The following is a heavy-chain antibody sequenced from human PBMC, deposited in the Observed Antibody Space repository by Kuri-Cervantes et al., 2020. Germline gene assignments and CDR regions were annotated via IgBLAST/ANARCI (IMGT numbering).Heavy chain of an antibody. Sequence: GGSLRLSCAASGFTFSDYYMSWIRQAPRKGLEWVSYISSSGSTIYYADSVKGRFTISRDNAKNSLYLQMNSLRAEDTAVYHCARVFDTYYMGVWGKGTTVTVSS. V-gene: IGHV3-11*04. CDR2: ISSSGSTI. CDR3: ARVFDTYYMGV. J-gene: IGHJ6*03. D-gene: IGHD3-10*02. CDR1: GFTFSDYY.